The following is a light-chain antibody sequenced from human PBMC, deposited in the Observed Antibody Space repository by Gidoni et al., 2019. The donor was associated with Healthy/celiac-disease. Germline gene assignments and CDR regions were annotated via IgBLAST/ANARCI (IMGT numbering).Light chain of an antibody. J-gene: IGKJ2*01. CDR1: QSVSSY. V-gene: IGKV3-11*01. Sequence: EIVLTQSPATLSLSPGERATLSCRASQSVSSYLACYQQKPGQAPRLLIYDASNRATGIPARFSGSGSGTDFTLTISGLEPEDFAVYYCQQRSNWPRTFGQGPSWRSN. CDR2: DAS. CDR3: QQRSNWPRT.